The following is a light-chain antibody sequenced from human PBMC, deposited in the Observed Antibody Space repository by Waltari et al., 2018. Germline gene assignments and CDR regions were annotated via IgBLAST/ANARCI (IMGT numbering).Light chain of an antibody. CDR3: ASYTSTRTVI. J-gene: IGLJ2*01. CDR2: GVT. CDR1: SSDVGGYNY. Sequence: QSALTQPASVSGSPGQSTTISCSGTSSDVGGYNYVSWYQQLPGNAPKLMIYGVTSWPSGVARRFSGSKSGNTASLTIFGLQAEDEADYYCASYTSTRTVIFGGGTRVTVL. V-gene: IGLV2-14*01.